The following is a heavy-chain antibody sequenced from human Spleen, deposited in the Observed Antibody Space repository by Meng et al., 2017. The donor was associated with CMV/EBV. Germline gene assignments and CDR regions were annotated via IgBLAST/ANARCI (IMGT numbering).Heavy chain of an antibody. CDR2: ISGTSTFI. D-gene: IGHD3-3*01. V-gene: IGHV3-21*01. J-gene: IGHJ5*02. CDR1: EFPFSDYI. Sequence: LSLTCAASEFPFSDYIMNWFRQAPGKGLEWVSSISGTSTFIYYADSVKGRFTISRDNAKKSLYLQMSSLRAEDTAVYYCARDSLELENGWFDPWGQGTLVTVSS. CDR3: ARDSLELENGWFDP.